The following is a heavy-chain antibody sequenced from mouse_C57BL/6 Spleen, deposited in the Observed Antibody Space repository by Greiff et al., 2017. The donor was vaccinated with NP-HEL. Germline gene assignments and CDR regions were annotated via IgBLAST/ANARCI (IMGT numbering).Heavy chain of an antibody. CDR2: INPNNGGT. CDR3: ARGDSSGHDY. J-gene: IGHJ2*01. CDR1: GYTFTDYY. Sequence: VQLQQSGPELVKPGASVKISCKASGYTFTDYYMNWVKQSHGKSLEWIGDINPNNGGTSYNQKFKGKATLTEDKASSTAYMELRSLTSEDSAVYYCARGDSSGHDYWGQGTTLTVSS. V-gene: IGHV1-26*01. D-gene: IGHD3-2*02.